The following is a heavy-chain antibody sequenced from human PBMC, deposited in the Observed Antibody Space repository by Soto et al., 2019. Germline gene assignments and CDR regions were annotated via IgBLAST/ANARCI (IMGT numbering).Heavy chain of an antibody. CDR2: ITGSGGGT. CDR3: AKKAAASTPAFDY. CDR1: GFTFSSYA. D-gene: IGHD6-13*01. Sequence: EVQLLESGGGLVQSGGSLRLSCAASGFTFSSYAMSWVRQAPGKGLEWVSAITGSGGGTYYAESVKGRFTISRDNSKNTLYLQMNSLRAEDTAVYYCAKKAAASTPAFDYWGQGTLVTVSS. V-gene: IGHV3-23*01. J-gene: IGHJ4*02.